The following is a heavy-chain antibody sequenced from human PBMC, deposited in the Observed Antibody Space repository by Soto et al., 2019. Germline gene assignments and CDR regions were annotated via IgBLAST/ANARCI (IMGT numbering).Heavy chain of an antibody. CDR2: IFSNDEK. CDR3: ARTDLHSSSYSDYGTDV. V-gene: IGHV2-26*01. CDR1: GFSLSNGRMG. J-gene: IGHJ6*02. Sequence: SGPTLVNPTDTLTLTCTVSGFSLSNGRMGVSWIRQPPGKALEWLAHIFSNDEKSYSTSLKSRLTISKDTSKSQVVLTMTNMDPVETATYYCARTDLHSSSYSDYGTDVWGQGTTVTV. D-gene: IGHD6-19*01.